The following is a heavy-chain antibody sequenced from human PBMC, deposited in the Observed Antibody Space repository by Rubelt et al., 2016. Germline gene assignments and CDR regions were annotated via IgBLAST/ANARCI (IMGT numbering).Heavy chain of an antibody. CDR3: TRSHYFFDY. V-gene: IGHV3-7*04. CDR1: GDTFSKYW. Sequence: GSGGALVQPGGSLRLSCVASGDTFSKYWMAWVRQAPGKGPEWVANINEDGSEKYYVDSVKGRFTISRDNAQNSLYLQMFSLEAEETAVYYCTRSHYFFDYWGQGTLVTVSS. CDR2: INEDGSEK. J-gene: IGHJ4*02.